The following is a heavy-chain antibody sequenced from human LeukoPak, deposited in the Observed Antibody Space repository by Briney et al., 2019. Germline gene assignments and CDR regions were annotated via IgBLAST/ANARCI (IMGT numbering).Heavy chain of an antibody. CDR1: GYTFTSYY. J-gene: IGHJ4*02. CDR2: INPSGGST. CDR3: ARDLFNARNYYDSSGYFSFDY. V-gene: IGHV1-46*01. Sequence: ASVKVSCKASGYTFTSYYMHWVRQAPGQGLEWMGIINPSGGSTSYAQKFQGRVTMTRDMSTSTVYMELSSLRSEDTAVYYCARDLFNARNYYDSSGYFSFDYWGQGTLVTVSS. D-gene: IGHD3-22*01.